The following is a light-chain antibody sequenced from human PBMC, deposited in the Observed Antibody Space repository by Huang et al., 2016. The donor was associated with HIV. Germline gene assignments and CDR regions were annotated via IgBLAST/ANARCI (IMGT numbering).Light chain of an antibody. V-gene: IGKV1-39*01. CDR3: QQTYTSVLT. CDR2: GAS. J-gene: IGKJ3*01. CDR1: QTISTY. Sequence: DIQMTQSPSSLSACVGDRVTITCRASQTISTYLNWYQQKPGKAPDLLIYGASILQSWVPSRFSGAGSGTNFTLTIRSLQPEDYATYYCQQTYTSVLTFGPGTTVDI.